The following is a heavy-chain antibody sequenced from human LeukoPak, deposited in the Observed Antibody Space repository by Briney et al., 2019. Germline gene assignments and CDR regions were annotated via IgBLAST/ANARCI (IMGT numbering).Heavy chain of an antibody. V-gene: IGHV1-69*04. CDR1: GGTFSSYA. CDR3: ARACYMVRGVIITPPYGMDV. CDR2: IIPIFGIA. D-gene: IGHD3-10*01. Sequence: ASVKVSCKASGGTFSSYAISWVRQAPGQGVEWMGRIIPIFGIANYTQKLQGRVTITADKSTSTAYMELSSLRSEDTAVYYCARACYMVRGVIITPPYGMDVWGQGTTVTVSS. J-gene: IGHJ6*02.